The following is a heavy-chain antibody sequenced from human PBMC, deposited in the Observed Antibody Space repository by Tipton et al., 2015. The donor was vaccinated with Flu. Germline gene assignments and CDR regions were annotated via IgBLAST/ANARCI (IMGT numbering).Heavy chain of an antibody. CDR1: GYSISSGYY. CDR2: IFHGGST. V-gene: IGHV4-38-2*02. D-gene: IGHD6-6*01. CDR3: ARGESRSHIAARLSFDY. J-gene: IGHJ4*02. Sequence: TLSLTCTVSGYSISSGYYWGWIRQPPGKGLEWIGSIFHGGSTYYNPSLKSRVTISVDTSKNQFSLKLSSVTAADTAVYYCARGESRSHIAARLSFDYWGQGTLVTVSS.